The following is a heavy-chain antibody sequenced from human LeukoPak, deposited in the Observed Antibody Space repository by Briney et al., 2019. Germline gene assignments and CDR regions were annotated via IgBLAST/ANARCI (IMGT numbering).Heavy chain of an antibody. J-gene: IGHJ4*02. D-gene: IGHD3-10*01. CDR2: INPNSGGT. Sequence: ASVKVSCKASGYTFTGYYIHWVRQAPGQGLEWMGWINPNSGGTNYAQKFQGRVTMTRDTSISTAYMELSRLRSDDTAVYYCARAGGSGSYSFDYWGQGTLVTVSS. CDR3: ARAGGSGSYSFDY. V-gene: IGHV1-2*02. CDR1: GYTFTGYY.